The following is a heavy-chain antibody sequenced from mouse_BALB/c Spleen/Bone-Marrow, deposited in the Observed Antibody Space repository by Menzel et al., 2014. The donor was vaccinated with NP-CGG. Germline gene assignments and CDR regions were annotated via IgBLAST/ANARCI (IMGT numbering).Heavy chain of an antibody. V-gene: IGHV14-3*02. Sequence: VQLKESGAELVKPGASVKLSCTASGFNIKDTYMYWVKPRPEQGLEWIGRIDPANGNTKYDPKFQGKATITADSSSDTAYLQLSSLTSEDTAVYYCARYRYYGSSYAIDYWGQGTSVTVSS. CDR3: ARYRYYGSSYAIDY. J-gene: IGHJ4*01. D-gene: IGHD1-1*01. CDR1: GFNIKDTY. CDR2: IDPANGNT.